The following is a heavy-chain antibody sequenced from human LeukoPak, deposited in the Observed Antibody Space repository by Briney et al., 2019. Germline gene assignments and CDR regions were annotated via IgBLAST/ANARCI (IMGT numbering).Heavy chain of an antibody. D-gene: IGHD2-15*01. CDR1: GGTFSSYA. CDR3: ATGREEAVFDC. J-gene: IGHJ4*02. CDR2: IIPIFGTA. V-gene: IGHV1-69*05. Sequence: ASVKVSCKASGGTFSSYAISWVRQAPGQGLAWMGGIIPIFGTANYAQKFQGRVTITTDESTNTAYMELSSLRSEDTAVYYCATGREEAVFDCWGQGTLVTVSS.